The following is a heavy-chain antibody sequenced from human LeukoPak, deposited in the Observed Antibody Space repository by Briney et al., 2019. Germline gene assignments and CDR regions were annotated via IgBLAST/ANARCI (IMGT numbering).Heavy chain of an antibody. CDR2: IYYSGST. J-gene: IGHJ1*01. V-gene: IGHV4-59*01. Sequence: SETLSLTCTLSVGSISSYYWSCIPHPPGGGLEWMGYIYYSGSTDYNPSLTSRVPIPVVTSKNQISLKLKSVPAADRAENYCAREDYCSGGSCYSGYFQHWGQGTLVTVSS. CDR3: AREDYCSGGSCYSGYFQH. D-gene: IGHD2-15*01. CDR1: VGSISSYY.